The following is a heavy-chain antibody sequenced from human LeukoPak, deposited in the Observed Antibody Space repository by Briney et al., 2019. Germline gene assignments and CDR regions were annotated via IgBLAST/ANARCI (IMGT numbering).Heavy chain of an antibody. D-gene: IGHD7-27*01. J-gene: IGHJ6*03. V-gene: IGHV4-59*01. CDR3: ARDNWGYYSYHMDV. Sequence: SETLSLTCTVSGGSISSYYWSWIRQPPGKGLEWIGYIYYSGSTNYNPSLKSRVTISVDTSKNQFSLKLSSVTAADTAVYYCARDNWGYYSYHMDVWGKGTTVTVSS. CDR1: GGSISSYY. CDR2: IYYSGST.